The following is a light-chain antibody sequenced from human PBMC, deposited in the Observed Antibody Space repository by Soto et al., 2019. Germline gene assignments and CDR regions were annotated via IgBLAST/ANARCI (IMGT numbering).Light chain of an antibody. Sequence: QSALTQPASVSGSPGQSITISCTGTSSDVGSYNLVSWYQQLPGKAPKLIIFEVNERPSGISNRFSGSKSGNTASLTISELQGEDEAHYYCCSYAGSIIFVFGGGTKLTVL. V-gene: IGLV2-23*02. CDR2: EVN. J-gene: IGLJ2*01. CDR3: CSYAGSIIFV. CDR1: SSDVGSYNL.